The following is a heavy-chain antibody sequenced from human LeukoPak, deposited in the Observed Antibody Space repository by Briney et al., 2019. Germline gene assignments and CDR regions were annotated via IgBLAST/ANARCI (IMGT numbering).Heavy chain of an antibody. Sequence: GGSLRLSCAASGFTFSSYEMNWVRQAPGKGLEWVSYISSSGSTIYYADSVKGRFTISRDNAKNSLPLQMNSLRAEDTAVYYCARPADHYYYGMDVWGQGSTVTVSS. V-gene: IGHV3-48*03. CDR2: ISSSGSTI. CDR3: ARPADHYYYGMDV. J-gene: IGHJ6*02. CDR1: GFTFSSYE.